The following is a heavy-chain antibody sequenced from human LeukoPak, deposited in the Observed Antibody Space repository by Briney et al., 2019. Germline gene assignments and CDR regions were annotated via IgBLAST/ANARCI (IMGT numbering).Heavy chain of an antibody. J-gene: IGHJ4*02. Sequence: SETLSLTCAVYGGSFSGYYWSWIRQPPGKGLEWIGEINHSGSTNYNPSLKSRVTISVDTSKNQFSLKLSSVTAADTAVYYCARGLAYGDYRRRGCYFDHWGQGTLVTVSS. V-gene: IGHV4-34*01. CDR2: INHSGST. D-gene: IGHD4-17*01. CDR1: GGSFSGYY. CDR3: ARGLAYGDYRRRGCYFDH.